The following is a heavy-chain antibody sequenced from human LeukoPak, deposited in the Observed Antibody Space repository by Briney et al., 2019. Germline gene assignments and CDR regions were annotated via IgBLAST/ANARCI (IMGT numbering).Heavy chain of an antibody. J-gene: IGHJ5*02. Sequence: KPSETLSLTCTVSGGSITDYHWSWIRQPPGKGLEYIGYIYNRGSTFYNPSLKSRVTISTDTSKKQFSLKLTSVTAADTAVYYRARGAGGYRFDPWGQGTLVTVSS. V-gene: IGHV4-59*01. CDR2: IYNRGST. CDR1: GGSITDYH. D-gene: IGHD1-1*01. CDR3: ARGAGGYRFDP.